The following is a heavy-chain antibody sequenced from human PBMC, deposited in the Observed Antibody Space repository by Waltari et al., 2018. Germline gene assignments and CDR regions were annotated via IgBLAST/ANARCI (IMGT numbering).Heavy chain of an antibody. CDR2: INHSGSP. J-gene: IGHJ5*02. CDR3: ARGRGWFDP. Sequence: QVQLQPWGAGLLKPSETLSLTCAVDGGSFIGYYWSWIRQPPGKGLEWIGAINHSGSPNYNPSLQSRVTISVDTSKNQFSLKLSSVTAADTAVYYCARGRGWFDPWGQGTLVTVSS. V-gene: IGHV4-34*01. CDR1: GGSFIGYY.